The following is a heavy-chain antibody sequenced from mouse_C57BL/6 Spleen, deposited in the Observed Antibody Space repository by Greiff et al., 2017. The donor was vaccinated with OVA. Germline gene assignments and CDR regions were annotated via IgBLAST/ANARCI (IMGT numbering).Heavy chain of an antibody. CDR2: IYPGSGST. J-gene: IGHJ1*03. Sequence: QVQLQQSGAELVKPGASVKMSCKASGYTFTSYWITWVKQRPGQGLEWIGDIYPGSGSTNYNEKFKSKATLTVDTSSSTAYMQLSSLTSEDSAVYYCARYAFFMVDWYFDVWGTGTTVTVSS. D-gene: IGHD1-1*02. CDR3: ARYAFFMVDWYFDV. CDR1: GYTFTSYW. V-gene: IGHV1-55*01.